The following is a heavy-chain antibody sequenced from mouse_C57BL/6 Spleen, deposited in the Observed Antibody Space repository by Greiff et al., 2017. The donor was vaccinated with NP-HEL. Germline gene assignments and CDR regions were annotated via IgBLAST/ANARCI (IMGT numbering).Heavy chain of an antibody. V-gene: IGHV14-3*01. D-gene: IGHD2-1*01. CDR1: GYYIKTTY. J-gene: IGHJ2*01. CDR2: IDPANGTT. CDR3: ARGNEGTYYFDY. Sequence: EVQLQESVAELVRPGASVKLSCTASGYYIKTTYMHWVKQRPEQGLEWIGRIDPANGTTNYTPKFQGKATITADTSSNTAYLQLSSLTSEDTDIDYCARGNEGTYYFDYWGQGTTLTVSS.